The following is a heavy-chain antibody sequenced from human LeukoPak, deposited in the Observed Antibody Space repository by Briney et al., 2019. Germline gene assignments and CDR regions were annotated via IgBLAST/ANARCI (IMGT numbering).Heavy chain of an antibody. J-gene: IGHJ5*02. CDR2: IKSNTDGATI. V-gene: IGHV3-15*05. CDR1: GFILSNSW. CDR3: TTGYNYGNSWFDP. Sequence: GGSLRLSCAASGFILSNSWMTWVRQAPGKGPEWVGRIKSNTDGATIDYAAPVKGRFTISKDDSQNTLFLQMNSLKTEDTAMYFCTTGYNYGNSWFDPWGQGTLVSVSS. D-gene: IGHD5-18*01.